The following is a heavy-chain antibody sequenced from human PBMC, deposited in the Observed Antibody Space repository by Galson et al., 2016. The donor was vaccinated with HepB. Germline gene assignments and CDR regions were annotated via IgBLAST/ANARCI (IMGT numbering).Heavy chain of an antibody. J-gene: IGHJ6*02. CDR3: ARDQGNYYYYVMDV. CDR2: IYSGGTT. V-gene: IGHV3-53*01. CDR1: EFTVSSNY. Sequence: SLRLSCAASEFTVSSNYMSWVRQAPGKGLEWVSVIYSGGTTYYADSVKGRFTISRDNSKNTLYLQMNSLRAEDTAVYYCARDQGNYYYYVMDVWGQGTTVTVSS.